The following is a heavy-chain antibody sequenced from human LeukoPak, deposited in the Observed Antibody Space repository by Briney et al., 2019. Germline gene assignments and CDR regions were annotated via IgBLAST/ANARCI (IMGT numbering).Heavy chain of an antibody. CDR1: GGSISSGGYY. CDR3: ARFGDCTNGVCFDY. CDR2: IYHSGST. D-gene: IGHD2-8*01. J-gene: IGHJ4*02. V-gene: IGHV4-30-2*01. Sequence: SQTLSLTCTVSGGSISSGGYYWSWIRQPPGKGLEWIGYIYHSGSTYYNPSLKSRVTISVDRSKNQFSLKLSSVTAADTAVYYCARFGDCTNGVCFDYWGQGTLVTVSS.